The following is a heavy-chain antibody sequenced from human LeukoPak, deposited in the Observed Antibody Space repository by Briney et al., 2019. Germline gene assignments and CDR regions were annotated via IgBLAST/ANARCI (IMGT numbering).Heavy chain of an antibody. CDR3: ARGLEQQLPREYFQH. J-gene: IGHJ1*01. Sequence: ASVKVSCKASGGTFSSYTISWVRQAPGQGLEWMGRIIPILGIANYAQKFQGRVTITADKSTSTAYMELSSLRSEDTAVYYCARGLEQQLPREYFQHWARAPWSPSPQ. V-gene: IGHV1-69*02. D-gene: IGHD6-13*01. CDR1: GGTFSSYT. CDR2: IIPILGIA.